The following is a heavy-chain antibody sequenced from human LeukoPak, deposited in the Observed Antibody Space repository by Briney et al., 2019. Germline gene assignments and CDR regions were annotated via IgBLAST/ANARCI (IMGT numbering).Heavy chain of an antibody. CDR3: ARSPSFDILSPGPQYYFDY. V-gene: IGHV1-46*01. CDR2: INPSGGST. J-gene: IGHJ4*02. CDR1: GYTFTSYY. Sequence: ASVKVSCKASGYTFTSYYMHWVRQAPGQGLEWMGIINPSGGSTNYAQKFQGRVTITADESTSTAYMELSSLRSEDTAVYYCARSPSFDILSPGPQYYFDYWGQGTLVTVSS. D-gene: IGHD3-9*01.